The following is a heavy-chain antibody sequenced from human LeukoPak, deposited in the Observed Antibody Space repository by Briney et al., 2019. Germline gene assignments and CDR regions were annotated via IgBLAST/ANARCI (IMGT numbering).Heavy chain of an antibody. CDR3: ARVRTGSSGWDN. J-gene: IGHJ4*02. Sequence: PGGSLRLSCAASGFTFSSYGMHWVRQAPGKGLEWVAVIWYDGSNKYYADSVKGRFTISRDNSKNTLYLQMNSLRAEDTAVYYCARVRTGSSGWDNWGQGTLVTVSS. D-gene: IGHD6-19*01. CDR1: GFTFSSYG. V-gene: IGHV3-33*01. CDR2: IWYDGSNK.